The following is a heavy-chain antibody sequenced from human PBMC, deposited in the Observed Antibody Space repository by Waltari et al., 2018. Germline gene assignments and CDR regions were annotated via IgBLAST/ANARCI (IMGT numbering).Heavy chain of an antibody. CDR3: ARDNGAVVVSH. J-gene: IGHJ4*02. CDR1: GFTFNSFT. Sequence: EVQLVESGGGLVKPGGSLRLSCAASGFTFNSFTMNWVRQAPGNGLEWVSSISSSSSYIYYADSVKGRFTISRDNAKNSLYLQMTSLRVEDTAIYYCARDNGAVVVSHWGQGTLVTVSS. CDR2: ISSSSSYI. D-gene: IGHD2-21*01. V-gene: IGHV3-21*01.